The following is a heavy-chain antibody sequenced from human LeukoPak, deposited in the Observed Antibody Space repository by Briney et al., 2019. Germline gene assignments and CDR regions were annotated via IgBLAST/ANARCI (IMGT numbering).Heavy chain of an antibody. J-gene: IGHJ4*02. CDR3: ARDAGIAVAVNHFDY. CDR2: IIPIFGTA. V-gene: IGHV1-69*05. Sequence: SVKVSCKASGGTFSSYAISWVRQAPGQGLEWMGGIIPIFGTANYAQKFQGRVTITTDESTSTAYMELSSLRSEDPAVYYCARDAGIAVAVNHFDYWGQGTLVTVSS. D-gene: IGHD6-19*01. CDR1: GGTFSSYA.